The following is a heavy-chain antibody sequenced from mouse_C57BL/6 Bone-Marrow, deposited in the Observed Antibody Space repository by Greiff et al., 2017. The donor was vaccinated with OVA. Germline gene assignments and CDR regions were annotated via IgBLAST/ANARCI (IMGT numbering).Heavy chain of an antibody. Sequence: QVQLQQSGAELARPGASVKLSCKASGYTFTSYGISWVKQRTGQGLEWIGEIYPRSGNTHYNEKFKGKATLTADKSSSTAYMELRSLTSEDSAVYVCARHYSNTGFAYWGQGTLVTVSA. CDR3: ARHYSNTGFAY. CDR2: IYPRSGNT. D-gene: IGHD2-5*01. J-gene: IGHJ3*01. V-gene: IGHV1-81*01. CDR1: GYTFTSYG.